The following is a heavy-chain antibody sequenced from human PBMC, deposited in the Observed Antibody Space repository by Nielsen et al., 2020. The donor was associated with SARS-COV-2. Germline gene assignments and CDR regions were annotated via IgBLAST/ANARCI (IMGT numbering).Heavy chain of an antibody. CDR3: ARGHSYCSSTSCYMGIDSFDI. V-gene: IGHV3-21*01. J-gene: IGHJ3*02. D-gene: IGHD2-2*02. Sequence: GGSLRLSCRASGLIFGTYSMNWVRPAPGKGLEWVSSISSSSSYIYYADSVKGRFTISRDNAKNSLYLQMNSLRAEDTAVYYCARGHSYCSSTSCYMGIDSFDIWGQGTMVTVSS. CDR1: GLIFGTYS. CDR2: ISSSSSYI.